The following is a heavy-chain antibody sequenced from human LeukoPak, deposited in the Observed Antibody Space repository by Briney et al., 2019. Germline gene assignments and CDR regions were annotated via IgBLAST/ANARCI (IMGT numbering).Heavy chain of an antibody. CDR2: ISYYGSNK. D-gene: IGHD6-19*01. V-gene: IGHV3-30*03. CDR1: GFTFSSYG. CDR3: SSWYGSG. Sequence: GRSVRLSCPASGFTFSSYGMHWVRQAPGKGLEWVAVISYYGSNKYYAHSVQGRFTITRDNSKNTLYLQMTSLRAVYTAEYYSSSWYGSGWGQGTLVTVSS. J-gene: IGHJ4*02.